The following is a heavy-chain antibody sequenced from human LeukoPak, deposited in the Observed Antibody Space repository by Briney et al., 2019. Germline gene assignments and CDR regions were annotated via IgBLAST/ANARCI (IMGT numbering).Heavy chain of an antibody. V-gene: IGHV3-30-3*01. Sequence: GTSLTLSCAASGFTFSTSAIHWVRQALGKGLEWVAVISNDGNRAYYTDSVKGRFTMPRDNSKNTLNLEMNSLRPEDTAVYYCARDGPIRAKSTVTAGWLDPWGQGILVTVSS. CDR1: GFTFSTSA. CDR3: ARDGPIRAKSTVTAGWLDP. CDR2: ISNDGNRA. J-gene: IGHJ5*02. D-gene: IGHD4-17*01.